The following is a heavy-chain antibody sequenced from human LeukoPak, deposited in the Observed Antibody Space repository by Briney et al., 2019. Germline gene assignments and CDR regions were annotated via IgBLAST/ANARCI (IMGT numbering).Heavy chain of an antibody. CDR1: GFTFSSYA. CDR3: AKGRLALYYFDY. Sequence: GGSLRLSCAASGFTFSSYAMSWVRQAPGKGLEWVSAISGSGGSTYYADSVKGRFTISRDNSKNTLCLQMNSLRAEDTAVYYCAKGRLALYYFDYWGQGTLVTVSS. D-gene: IGHD3-16*02. J-gene: IGHJ4*02. V-gene: IGHV3-23*01. CDR2: ISGSGGST.